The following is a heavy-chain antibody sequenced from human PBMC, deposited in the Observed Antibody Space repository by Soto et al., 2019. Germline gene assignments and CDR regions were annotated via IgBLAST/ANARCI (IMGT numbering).Heavy chain of an antibody. V-gene: IGHV4-39*01. CDR2: IYYSGST. CDR3: ARHISSSWVIYHWFDP. J-gene: IGHJ5*02. D-gene: IGHD6-13*01. CDR1: GGSISSSSYY. Sequence: QLQLQESGPGLVKPSETLSLTCTVSGGSISSSSYYWGWIRQPPGKGLEWIGSIYYSGSTYYNPSLKSRVTISVDTSKNQFSLKLSSVTAADTAVYYCARHISSSWVIYHWFDPWGQGTLVTVSS.